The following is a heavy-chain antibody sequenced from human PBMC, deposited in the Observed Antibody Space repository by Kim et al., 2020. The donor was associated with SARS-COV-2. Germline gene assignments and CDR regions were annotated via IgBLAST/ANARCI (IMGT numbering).Heavy chain of an antibody. CDR3: AKSTILMYQGVLYGMDV. CDR2: ISWYSGTT. D-gene: IGHD3-10*01. CDR1: GFTFDDFA. Sequence: GGSLRLSCAASGFTFDDFAIHWVRQAPGKGLEWVSGISWYSGTTGYADSVKGRFTISRDNAKNSLYLQMNSLRIEDTALYYCAKSTILMYQGVLYGMDV. V-gene: IGHV3-9*01. J-gene: IGHJ6*01.